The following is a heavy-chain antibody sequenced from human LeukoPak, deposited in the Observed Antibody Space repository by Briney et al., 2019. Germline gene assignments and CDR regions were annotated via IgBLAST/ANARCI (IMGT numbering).Heavy chain of an antibody. J-gene: IGHJ4*02. V-gene: IGHV3-9*01. CDR3: AKDRVSVIRVIDY. CDR2: ISWNSGSI. Sequence: GGSLRLSCAASGFTFDDYAMHWVRQAPGKGLEWVLGISWNSGSIGYADSVKGRFTISRDNAKNSLYLQMNSLRAEDTALYYCAKDRVSVIRVIDYWGQGTLVTVSS. D-gene: IGHD2-21*01. CDR1: GFTFDDYA.